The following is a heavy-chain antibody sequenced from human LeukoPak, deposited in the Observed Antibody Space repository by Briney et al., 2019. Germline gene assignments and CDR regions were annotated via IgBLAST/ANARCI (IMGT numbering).Heavy chain of an antibody. Sequence: GGSLGLSCAASGFTFSSYAMNWVRQAPGKGLEWVSAISGSGGSTYYADSVKGRFTISRDNSKNTLYLQMNSLRAEDTAVYYCAKDRQQWPTYFDYWGQGTLVTVSS. CDR1: GFTFSSYA. J-gene: IGHJ4*02. D-gene: IGHD6-19*01. CDR2: ISGSGGST. V-gene: IGHV3-23*01. CDR3: AKDRQQWPTYFDY.